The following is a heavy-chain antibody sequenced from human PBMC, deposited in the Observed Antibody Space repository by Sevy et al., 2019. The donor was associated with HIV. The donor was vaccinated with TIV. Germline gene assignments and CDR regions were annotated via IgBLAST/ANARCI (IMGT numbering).Heavy chain of an antibody. D-gene: IGHD3-22*01. Sequence: ASVKVSCKVSGYTLTALSMHWVRQAPGKGLEWMGTFDPEDGETRFAQKFQGRVTMTEDTSTDTANMELSSLRSEDTAVYFCATTKDYYDSSGYPFDHWAKGALVTVSS. J-gene: IGHJ4*02. CDR2: FDPEDGET. CDR3: ATTKDYYDSSGYPFDH. V-gene: IGHV1-24*01. CDR1: GYTLTALS.